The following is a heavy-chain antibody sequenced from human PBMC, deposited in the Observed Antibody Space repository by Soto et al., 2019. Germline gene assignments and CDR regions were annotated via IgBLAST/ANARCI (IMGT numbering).Heavy chain of an antibody. Sequence: GGSLRLSCAASGFTFSSYSMNWVRQAPGKGLEWVSYISSSSSTIYYADSVKGRFTISRDNAKNSLYLQMNSLRAEDTAVYYCARDRTYYYDSSGLEYYFDYWGQGTLVTVSS. CDR1: GFTFSSYS. D-gene: IGHD3-22*01. V-gene: IGHV3-48*01. J-gene: IGHJ4*02. CDR3: ARDRTYYYDSSGLEYYFDY. CDR2: ISSSSSTI.